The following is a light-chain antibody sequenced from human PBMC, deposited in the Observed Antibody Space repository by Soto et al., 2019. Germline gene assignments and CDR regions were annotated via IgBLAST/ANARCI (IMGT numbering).Light chain of an antibody. CDR1: YSNIEKNY. Sequence: QSVLTQFSSASGTPGQTVTISCSGSYSNIEKNYVYWYQQHPGTAPKVLIHKDNQRPSGVPDRFSGAKSGTSAALAISGLRSEDEDDYYCSALDDSLNAYVFGAGTKLTVL. CDR2: KDN. CDR3: SALDDSLNAYV. V-gene: IGLV1-47*01. J-gene: IGLJ1*01.